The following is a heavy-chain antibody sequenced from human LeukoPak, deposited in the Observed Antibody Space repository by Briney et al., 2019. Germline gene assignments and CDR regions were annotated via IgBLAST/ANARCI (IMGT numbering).Heavy chain of an antibody. D-gene: IGHD6-25*01. CDR3: ARSDIAAAPIRGLDY. CDR2: ISYDGSNK. Sequence: PGGSLRLSCAASGFTFSSYGMHWVRQAPGKGLEWVAVISYDGSNKYYADSVKGRFTISRDNSKNTLYLQMNSLRAEDTAVYYCARSDIAAAPIRGLDYWGQGTLVTVSS. CDR1: GFTFSSYG. J-gene: IGHJ4*02. V-gene: IGHV3-30*03.